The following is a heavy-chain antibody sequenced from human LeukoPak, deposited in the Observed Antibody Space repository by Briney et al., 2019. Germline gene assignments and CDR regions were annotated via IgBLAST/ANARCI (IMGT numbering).Heavy chain of an antibody. CDR1: GYTFTSYD. Sequence: ASVKVSCKASGYTFTSYDINWVRQATGQGLEWMGWMNPNSGNTGYAQKFQGRVTITRNTSIGTAYMELSSLRSEDTAVYYCARSDYYYYMDVWGKGTTVTVSS. J-gene: IGHJ6*03. CDR3: ARSDYYYYMDV. V-gene: IGHV1-8*03. CDR2: MNPNSGNT.